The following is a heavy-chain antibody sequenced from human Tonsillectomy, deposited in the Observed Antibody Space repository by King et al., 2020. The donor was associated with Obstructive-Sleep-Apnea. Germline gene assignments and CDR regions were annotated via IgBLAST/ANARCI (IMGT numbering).Heavy chain of an antibody. CDR3: ARDLDGGMIVVQGCFDY. Sequence: VQLVESGGGLVKPGGSLRLSCAASGFTFSSYSMNWVRQAPGKGLEWVSSISSSSSYIYYADSVKGRFTISRDNAKNSLYLQMNSLRAEDTAVYYCARDLDGGMIVVQGCFDYWGQGTLVTVSS. CDR2: ISSSSSYI. V-gene: IGHV3-21*01. D-gene: IGHD3-22*01. J-gene: IGHJ4*02. CDR1: GFTFSSYS.